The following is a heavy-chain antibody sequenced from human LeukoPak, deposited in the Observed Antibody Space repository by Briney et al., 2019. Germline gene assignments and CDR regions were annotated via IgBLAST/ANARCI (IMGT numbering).Heavy chain of an antibody. CDR1: GYTFTSYG. D-gene: IGHD2-2*01. Sequence: ASVKVSCKPSGYTFTSYGISWVRQAPGQGLEWMGWISAYNGDTNYAQKLQGRVNMTTDTSTRTAYIELKSLGSDETAGYYCARGPIVVLPDALVYFQHWGQPTLVTAYS. J-gene: IGHJ1*01. V-gene: IGHV1-18*01. CDR3: ARGPIVVLPDALVYFQH. CDR2: ISAYNGDT.